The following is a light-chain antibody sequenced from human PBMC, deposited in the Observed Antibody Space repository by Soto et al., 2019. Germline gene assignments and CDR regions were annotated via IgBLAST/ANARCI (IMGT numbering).Light chain of an antibody. Sequence: ETVMTQSPATLSVSPGERATLSCRASQSVYSSLAWYQQKHGQAPRLLIYGASTRATGIPARFSGSGSGTEFTLTISRLQSEDFAVYYCHQYGISPFGGGTKVEIK. J-gene: IGKJ4*01. CDR3: HQYGISP. CDR2: GAS. V-gene: IGKV3-15*01. CDR1: QSVYSS.